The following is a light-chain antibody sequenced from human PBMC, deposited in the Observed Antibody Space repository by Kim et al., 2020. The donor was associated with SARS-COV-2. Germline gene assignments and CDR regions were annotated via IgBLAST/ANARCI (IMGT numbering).Light chain of an antibody. V-gene: IGKV1-27*01. J-gene: IGKJ4*01. CDR1: QGISSY. CDR2: DAS. Sequence: ASVGDRVTITCRASQGISSYLAWYQKKPGKVPKLLIYDASTLQSGVPSRFSGSGSGTDFTLTISSLQPEDVATYYCQKYNSAPLTFGGGTKVDIK. CDR3: QKYNSAPLT.